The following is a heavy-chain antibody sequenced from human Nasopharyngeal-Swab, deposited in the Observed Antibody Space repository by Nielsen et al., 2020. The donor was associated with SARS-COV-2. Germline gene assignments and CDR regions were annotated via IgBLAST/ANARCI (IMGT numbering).Heavy chain of an antibody. V-gene: IGHV3-72*01. D-gene: IGHD3-9*01. J-gene: IGHJ4*02. CDR1: GFTFRSHG. Sequence: GASLKISCAASGFTFRSHGMHWVRQAPGKGLEWLGHSRVKANSYTAEYAASVTGRFTFSREESKNVLYLQMNSLKTEDTAVYYCARVGICNNDWCGSYDSWGQGTLVTVSS. CDR3: ARVGICNNDWCGSYDS. CDR2: SRVKANSYTA.